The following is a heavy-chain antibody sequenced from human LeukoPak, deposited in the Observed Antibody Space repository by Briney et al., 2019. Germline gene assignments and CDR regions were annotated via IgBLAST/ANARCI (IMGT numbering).Heavy chain of an antibody. CDR3: ARRVLIAAAGTVGAFDI. Sequence: SETLSLTCTVSGGSISSYYWSWIRQPPGKGLEWIGYIYYSGSTNYNPSLKSRVTISVDTSKNQFSLKLSSVTAADTAVYYCARRVLIAAAGTVGAFDIWGQGTMVTVSS. J-gene: IGHJ3*02. CDR2: IYYSGST. V-gene: IGHV4-59*08. CDR1: GGSISSYY. D-gene: IGHD6-13*01.